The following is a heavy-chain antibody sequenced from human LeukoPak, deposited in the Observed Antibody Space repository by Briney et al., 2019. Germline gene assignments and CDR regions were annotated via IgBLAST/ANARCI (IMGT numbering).Heavy chain of an antibody. CDR3: ARDLVNLAFDP. J-gene: IGHJ5*02. CDR1: GGSISSSNW. CDR2: IYHSGST. D-gene: IGHD3-16*02. Sequence: PSGTLSLTCAVSGGSISSSNWWSWVRQPPGKGLEWIGEIYHSGSTNYNPSLKSRVTISVDKSKNQFSLQLNSVTPEDTAVYYCARDLVNLAFDPWGQGTLATVSS. V-gene: IGHV4-4*02.